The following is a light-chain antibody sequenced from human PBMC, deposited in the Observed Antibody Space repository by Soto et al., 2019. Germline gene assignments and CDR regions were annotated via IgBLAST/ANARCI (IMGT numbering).Light chain of an antibody. CDR1: SSDVGAYDR. J-gene: IGLJ3*02. V-gene: IGLV2-14*01. Sequence: QPVLTQPASVSGSPGQSISISCTGTSSDVGAYDRVSWYQHHPGKAPKLLIYEVTNRPSGVSTRFSGSKSANTASLTISGLQPEDEASYYCASYTRVDSWVFGGGTKLTVL. CDR3: ASYTRVDSWV. CDR2: EVT.